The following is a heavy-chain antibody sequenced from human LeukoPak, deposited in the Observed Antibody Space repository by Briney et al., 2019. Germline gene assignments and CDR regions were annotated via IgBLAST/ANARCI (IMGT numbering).Heavy chain of an antibody. V-gene: IGHV3-66*02. CDR3: ARASYTNDFWSGYYDFDY. J-gene: IGHJ4*02. CDR1: GFTVSSNY. Sequence: GGSLRLSCVASGFTVSSNYMSWVRQAPGKGLEWVSVIYSGGSTYYADSVKGRFTISRDNSKNTLYLQMNSLRAEDAAVYYCARASYTNDFWSGYYDFDYWGQGTLVTVSS. D-gene: IGHD3-3*01. CDR2: IYSGGST.